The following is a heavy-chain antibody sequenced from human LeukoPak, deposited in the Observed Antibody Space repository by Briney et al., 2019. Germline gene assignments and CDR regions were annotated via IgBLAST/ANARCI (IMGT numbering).Heavy chain of an antibody. V-gene: IGHV3-23*01. CDR1: GFIFSTYA. D-gene: IGHD1-26*01. CDR2: ISGSGGST. J-gene: IGHJ4*02. CDR3: AKDRHVGSHNY. Sequence: PGGSLRLSCAASGFIFSTYAMSWFRQAPGKGLEWVSTISGSGGSTYYADSVKGRFTISRDNSKNTVYLQMNSLRAEDTAVYYCAKDRHVGSHNYWGQGTQVTVSS.